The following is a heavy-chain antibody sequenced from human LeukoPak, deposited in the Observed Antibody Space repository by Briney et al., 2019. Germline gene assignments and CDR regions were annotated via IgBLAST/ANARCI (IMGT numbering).Heavy chain of an antibody. CDR2: ISGSGGST. J-gene: IGHJ4*02. CDR1: GFTFSSYA. Sequence: GGSLRLSCAASGFTFSSYAMSCVRQAPGKGLEWVSAISGSGGSTYYADSVKGRFTISRDNSKNTLYLQMNSLRAEDTAVYYCAKSGLYYYDSSGYADYWGQGTLVTVSS. CDR3: AKSGLYYYDSSGYADY. V-gene: IGHV3-23*01. D-gene: IGHD3-22*01.